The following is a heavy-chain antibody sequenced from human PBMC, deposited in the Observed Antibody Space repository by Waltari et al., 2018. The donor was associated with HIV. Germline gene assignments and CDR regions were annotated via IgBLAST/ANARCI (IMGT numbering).Heavy chain of an antibody. Sequence: QVQLQESGPGLVKPSETLSLTCTVSGGSISSYYWSWIRQPPGKGLEWIGYIYYSGSTNYNPSLKSRVTISVDTSKNQFSLKLSSVTAADTAVYYCARGDRWELVGWFDPWGQGTLVTVSS. CDR2: IYYSGST. J-gene: IGHJ5*02. CDR1: GGSISSYY. D-gene: IGHD1-26*01. V-gene: IGHV4-59*01. CDR3: ARGDRWELVGWFDP.